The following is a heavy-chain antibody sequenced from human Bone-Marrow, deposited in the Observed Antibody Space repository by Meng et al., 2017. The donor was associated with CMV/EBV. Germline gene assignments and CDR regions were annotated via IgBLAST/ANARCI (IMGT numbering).Heavy chain of an antibody. Sequence: SETLSLTCVVYGGSFSGYYWSWIRQPPGKGLEWIGEINHSGSTNYNPSLTSRVTISVDTSKNQFSLKLSSVTAADTAVYYCARAKISSIAVRKGWFDPWGQGTLVTVSS. CDR3: ARAKISSIAVRKGWFDP. CDR1: GGSFSGYY. CDR2: INHSGST. J-gene: IGHJ5*02. D-gene: IGHD6-6*01. V-gene: IGHV4-34*01.